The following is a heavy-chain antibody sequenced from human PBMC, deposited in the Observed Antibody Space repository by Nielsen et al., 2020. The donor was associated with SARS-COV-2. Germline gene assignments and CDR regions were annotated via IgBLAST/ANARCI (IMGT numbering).Heavy chain of an antibody. CDR1: GYTFSSYG. CDR2: ISTSSGNT. Sequence: ASVKVSCKASGYTFSSYGINWVRQAPGQGPEWMGWISTSSGNTNYAQKLQGRVIMTTDTSTTTVYMELRSLTSDDTAVYYCARDMPGDYYHYMDVWGKGTTVTVSS. D-gene: IGHD2-2*01. V-gene: IGHV1-18*04. J-gene: IGHJ6*03. CDR3: ARDMPGDYYHYMDV.